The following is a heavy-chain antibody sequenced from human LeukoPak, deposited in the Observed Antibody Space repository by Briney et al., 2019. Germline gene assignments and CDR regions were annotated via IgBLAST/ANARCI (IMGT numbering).Heavy chain of an antibody. CDR3: AKDSSVKSRAIFDY. CDR1: RFTFSIYA. CDR2: ISGSGGST. D-gene: IGHD4-17*01. V-gene: IGHV3-23*01. Sequence: GVSLRLSCAASRFTFSIYAMSCARHSPGKGLEWVSSISGSGGSTYYADSVRGGFSISRDNTKNTLYLQMNSLRAEDTAVYYCAKDSSVKSRAIFDYWGQGTLVTVSS. J-gene: IGHJ4*02.